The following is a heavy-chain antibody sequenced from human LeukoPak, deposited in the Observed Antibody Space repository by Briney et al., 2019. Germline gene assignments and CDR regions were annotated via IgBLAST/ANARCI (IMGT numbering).Heavy chain of an antibody. Sequence: GGSLTLSCAASGLTFRSHAMTWVRQAPGKGLEWVSVISGSGNNTYYADSVKGRLTISRDNSKNTLYLQMNSLRPEDTAVYYCAKGKDVWGSYRTEFDFWGQGTLVAVSS. V-gene: IGHV3-23*01. D-gene: IGHD3-16*02. CDR3: AKGKDVWGSYRTEFDF. CDR1: GLTFRSHA. J-gene: IGHJ4*02. CDR2: ISGSGNNT.